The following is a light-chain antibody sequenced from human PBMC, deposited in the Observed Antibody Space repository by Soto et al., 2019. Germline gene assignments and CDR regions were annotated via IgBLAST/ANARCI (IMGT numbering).Light chain of an antibody. Sequence: HSALTQPPSASGSPGQSVTISCTGTSSDVGAYNYVSWYQQHPGKAPKLMIYEVSKRPSGVPDRFSGSKSGNTASLTVSGLQAEDEADYYCSSHAGSNSFYVFGTGTKLTGL. J-gene: IGLJ1*01. CDR1: SSDVGAYNY. V-gene: IGLV2-8*01. CDR3: SSHAGSNSFYV. CDR2: EVS.